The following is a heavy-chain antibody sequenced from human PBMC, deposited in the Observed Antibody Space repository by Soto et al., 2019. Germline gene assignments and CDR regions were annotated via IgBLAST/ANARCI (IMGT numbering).Heavy chain of an antibody. V-gene: IGHV3-21*01. CDR1: GFTFSSYS. J-gene: IGHJ4*02. CDR2: ISSSSSYI. CDR3: ARVGSYCSSTSCPFGY. D-gene: IGHD2-2*01. Sequence: GGSLRLSCAASGFTFSSYSMNWVRQAPGKGLEWVSSISSSSSYIYYADSVKGRFTISRDNAKNSLYLQMNSLRAEDTAVYYCARVGSYCSSTSCPFGYWGQGTLVTVSS.